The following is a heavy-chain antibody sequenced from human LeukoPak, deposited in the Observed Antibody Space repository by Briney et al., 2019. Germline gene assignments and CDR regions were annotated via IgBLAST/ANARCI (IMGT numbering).Heavy chain of an antibody. V-gene: IGHV4-59*01. CDR1: GGSISSYY. D-gene: IGHD4-17*01. Sequence: SETLSLTCTVSGGSISSYYWSWIRQPPGKGLEWIGYIYYSGSTNYNPSLKSRVTISVDTSKNQFSLKLSSVTAADTAVYYCAGSWDYGDYPSHFDYWGQGTLVTVSS. CDR3: AGSWDYGDYPSHFDY. CDR2: IYYSGST. J-gene: IGHJ4*02.